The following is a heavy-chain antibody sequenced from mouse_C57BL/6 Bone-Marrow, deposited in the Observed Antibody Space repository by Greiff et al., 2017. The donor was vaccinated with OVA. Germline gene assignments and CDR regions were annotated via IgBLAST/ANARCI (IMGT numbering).Heavy chain of an antibody. J-gene: IGHJ4*01. CDR2: INPSNGGT. Sequence: VQLQQSGTELVKPGASVKLSCKASGYTFTSYWMHWVKQRPGQGLEWIGNINPSNGGTNYNEKFKSKATLTVDKSSSTAYMQLSSLTSEDSAVYYGARSRAHYYGSSFLYYYAMDYWGQGTSVTVSS. CDR3: ARSRAHYYGSSFLYYYAMDY. D-gene: IGHD1-1*01. V-gene: IGHV1-53*01. CDR1: GYTFTSYW.